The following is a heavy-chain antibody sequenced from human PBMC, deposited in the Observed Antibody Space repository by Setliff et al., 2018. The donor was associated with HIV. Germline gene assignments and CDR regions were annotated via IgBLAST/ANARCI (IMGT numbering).Heavy chain of an antibody. CDR1: GASISTYY. CDR2: IYYSGST. J-gene: IGHJ4*02. Sequence: SETLSLTCTVSGASISTYYWGWIRQPPGKGLEWIGTIYYSGSTYYNPSLKSRVTISVDTSKNQFSLKLSSVTAADTAVYYCARTSEYDFGLTKYLDYWGQGTLVTVSS. CDR3: ARTSEYDFGLTKYLDY. D-gene: IGHD3-3*01. V-gene: IGHV4-39*07.